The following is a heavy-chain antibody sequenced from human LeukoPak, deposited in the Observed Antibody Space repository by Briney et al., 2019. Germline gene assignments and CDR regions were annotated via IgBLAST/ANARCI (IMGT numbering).Heavy chain of an antibody. Sequence: GGSLRLSCAASGFTFSSYGMHWVRQAPGKGLEWVAFIRYDGSNKYYADSVKGRFTISRDNSKNTLYLQMNSLRAEDTAVYYCAKWSHCSSTSCYRGGLGNWFDPWGQGTLVTVSS. J-gene: IGHJ5*02. D-gene: IGHD2-2*01. CDR1: GFTFSSYG. V-gene: IGHV3-30*02. CDR3: AKWSHCSSTSCYRGGLGNWFDP. CDR2: IRYDGSNK.